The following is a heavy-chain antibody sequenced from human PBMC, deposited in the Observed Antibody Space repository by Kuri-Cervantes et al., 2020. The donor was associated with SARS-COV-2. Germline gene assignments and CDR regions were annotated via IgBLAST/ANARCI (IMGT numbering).Heavy chain of an antibody. CDR2: IKSKNNGETA. J-gene: IGHJ5*02. V-gene: IGHV3-15*01. Sequence: GGSLRLSCAASGFTFSNAWMSWVRQAPGRGPEWVGRIKSKNNGETADYAAPVKGRFSISRDDSKNTVYLQMNSLKTEDTATYYCTTDRGVDCRGDCWWFDPWGQGALVTVSS. CDR1: GFTFSNAW. D-gene: IGHD2-21*02. CDR3: TTDRGVDCRGDCWWFDP.